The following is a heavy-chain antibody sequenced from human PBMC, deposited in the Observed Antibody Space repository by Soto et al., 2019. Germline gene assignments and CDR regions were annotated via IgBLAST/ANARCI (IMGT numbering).Heavy chain of an antibody. CDR2: ISGSGGST. V-gene: IGHV3-23*01. D-gene: IGHD2-15*01. CDR3: AKDRRIVVGSEFDP. J-gene: IGHJ5*02. CDR1: GFTFSNYA. Sequence: EVQLLESGGGLVQPGGSLRLSCAASGFTFSNYAMNWVRQAPGKGLEWVSSISGSGGSTYYADSVKGRFTISRDSSKNTLYLQMNSLRGEDTAIYYCAKDRRIVVGSEFDPWGQGTLVTVSS.